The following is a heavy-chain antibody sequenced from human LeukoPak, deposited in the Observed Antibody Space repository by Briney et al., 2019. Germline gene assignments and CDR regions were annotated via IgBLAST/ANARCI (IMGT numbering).Heavy chain of an antibody. D-gene: IGHD3-3*01. Sequence: GGSLRLSCAASGFTFSSYEMNWVRQAPGKGLEWVSYISSSGSTIYYADSVKGRFTISRDNAKNSLYLQMSSLRAEDTAVYYCARDLSKTYYDFWSGAPNFDYWGQGTLVTASS. CDR3: ARDLSKTYYDFWSGAPNFDY. CDR2: ISSSGSTI. V-gene: IGHV3-48*03. J-gene: IGHJ4*02. CDR1: GFTFSSYE.